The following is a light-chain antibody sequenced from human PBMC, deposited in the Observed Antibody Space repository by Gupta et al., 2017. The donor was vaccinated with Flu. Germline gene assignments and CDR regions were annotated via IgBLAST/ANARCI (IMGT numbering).Light chain of an antibody. CDR2: GAS. V-gene: IGKV3-15*01. CDR1: QSVNSN. J-gene: IGKJ2*01. Sequence: EIVMTQSPATLSVSPGERATLSCRASQSVNSNLAWYQQKPGQAPRLLIYGASTRATGIPARFSGSGSGTEFTLTISSLQSEDFALYYCQQYNNWPPYTFGLGTKLGMK. CDR3: QQYNNWPPYT.